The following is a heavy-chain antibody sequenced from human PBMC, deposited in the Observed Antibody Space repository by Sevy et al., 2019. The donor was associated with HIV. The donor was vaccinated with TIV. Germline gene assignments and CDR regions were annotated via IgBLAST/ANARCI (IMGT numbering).Heavy chain of an antibody. D-gene: IGHD2-15*01. CDR1: GFTFSDYY. CDR3: ASFCSGGSCPIHYYYGMDV. J-gene: IGHJ6*02. CDR2: ISSSGSTI. Sequence: GGSLRLSCAASGFTFSDYYMSWIRQAPGKGLEWVSYISSSGSTIYYADSVKGRFTISRDNVKNSVYLQMNSLRPEDTAVYYCASFCSGGSCPIHYYYGMDVWGQRTTVTVSS. V-gene: IGHV3-11*01.